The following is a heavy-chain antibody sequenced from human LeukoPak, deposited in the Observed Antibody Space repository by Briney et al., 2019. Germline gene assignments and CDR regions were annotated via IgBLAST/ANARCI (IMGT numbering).Heavy chain of an antibody. J-gene: IGHJ4*02. V-gene: IGHV4-4*07. CDR2: IYNSGTT. CDR3: ASDGGRSNLAVL. D-gene: IGHD6-19*01. Sequence: NPSETLSLTCTVSGGSIGSYYWSWMRQFAGNGLEWIGRIYNSGTTHYNPSLKSRVTISVDMSKNQISLKLTSVTAADTAVYYCASDGGRSNLAVLWGQGTLVTVSS. CDR1: GGSIGSYY.